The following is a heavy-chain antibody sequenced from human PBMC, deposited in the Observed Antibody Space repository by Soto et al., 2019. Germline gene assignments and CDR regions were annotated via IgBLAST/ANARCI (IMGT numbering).Heavy chain of an antibody. V-gene: IGHV3-30-3*01. CDR1: GFTFSSYA. CDR2: ISYDGSNK. D-gene: IGHD3-3*01. J-gene: IGHJ6*02. Sequence: QVQLVESGGGVVQPGRSLRLSCAASGFTFSSYAMHWVRQAPGKGLEWVAVISYDGSNKYYADSVKGRFTISRDNSKNTLYLQMNSLRAEDTAVYYCARVLPPLLEWLSDPEDYYYYGMDVWGQGTTVTVSS. CDR3: ARVLPPLLEWLSDPEDYYYYGMDV.